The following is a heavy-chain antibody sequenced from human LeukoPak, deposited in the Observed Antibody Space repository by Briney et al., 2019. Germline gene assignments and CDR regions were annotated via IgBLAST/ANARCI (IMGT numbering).Heavy chain of an antibody. J-gene: IGHJ4*02. Sequence: QPGGSLRLSCAASGFTFSSYAMSWVRQAPGKGLEWVSAISGSGGSTYYADFVKGRFTISRDNSKNTLYLQMNSLRAEDTAVYYCAKDSGLYSSGRKISPDYWGQGTLVTVSS. D-gene: IGHD6-19*01. CDR3: AKDSGLYSSGRKISPDY. CDR1: GFTFSSYA. V-gene: IGHV3-23*01. CDR2: ISGSGGST.